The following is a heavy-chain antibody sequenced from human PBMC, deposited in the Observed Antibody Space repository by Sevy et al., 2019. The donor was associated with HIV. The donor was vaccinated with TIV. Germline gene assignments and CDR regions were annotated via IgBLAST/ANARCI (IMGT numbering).Heavy chain of an antibody. D-gene: IGHD3-9*01. Sequence: GGSLRLSCAASGFTVSSNYMSWVRQAPGKGLEWVSVIYSGGSTYYADSVKGRFTISRDNSKNTLYPQMNSLRAEDTAVYYCARDRTDILTGYYYYYYYMDVWGKGTTVTVSS. CDR2: IYSGGST. V-gene: IGHV3-53*01. CDR3: ARDRTDILTGYYYYYYYMDV. J-gene: IGHJ6*03. CDR1: GFTVSSNY.